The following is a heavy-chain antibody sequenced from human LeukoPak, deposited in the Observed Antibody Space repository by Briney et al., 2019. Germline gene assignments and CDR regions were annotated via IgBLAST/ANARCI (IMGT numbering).Heavy chain of an antibody. Sequence: ASAKVSCKASGYTFSGYYMHWVRQAPGQGREWMGWINPNSGGTNYAQTFQGRVTMTRDTSISTAYMELSRLRSDDKAVYYCARGYPLSTTAAGTYFQHWGQGTLVTVSS. CDR2: INPNSGGT. CDR1: GYTFSGYY. CDR3: ARGYPLSTTAAGTYFQH. V-gene: IGHV1-2*02. D-gene: IGHD6-13*01. J-gene: IGHJ1*01.